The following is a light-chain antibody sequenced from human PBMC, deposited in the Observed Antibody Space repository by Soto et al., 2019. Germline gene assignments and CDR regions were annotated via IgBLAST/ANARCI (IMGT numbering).Light chain of an antibody. Sequence: QSVLTQPPSASGTPGQRVTISCSGSSSNIGSNYVYWYQQLPGTAPKLLIYRNNQRPSGVPDRFSGSKSGTSASLAISGLRSEHEADYYCAAWDDSLSALFGGGTKLTVL. CDR2: RNN. CDR1: SSNIGSNY. CDR3: AAWDDSLSAL. V-gene: IGLV1-47*01. J-gene: IGLJ2*01.